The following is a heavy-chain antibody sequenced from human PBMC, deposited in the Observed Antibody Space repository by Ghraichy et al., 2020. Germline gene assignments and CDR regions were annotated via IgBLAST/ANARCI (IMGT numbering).Heavy chain of an antibody. CDR3: AKDGPYSGTSFEEFDS. V-gene: IGHV3-23*01. CDR1: GFTFSSYA. CDR2: ISGSGDKT. D-gene: IGHD1-26*01. Sequence: GSLRLSCAASGFTFSSYAMSWVRQAPGKGLEWVSSISGSGDKTYHADSVKGRFTISRDNSKNTLYLQMNSLRAEDTAVYYCAKDGPYSGTSFEEFDSWGQGTLVTVSS. J-gene: IGHJ4*02.